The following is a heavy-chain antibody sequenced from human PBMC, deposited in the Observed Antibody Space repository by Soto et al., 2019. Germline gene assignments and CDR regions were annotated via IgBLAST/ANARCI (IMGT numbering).Heavy chain of an antibody. Sequence: GESLKISCKGSGYSFTSYWIGWVRQMPGKGLEWMGIIYPGDSDTRYSPSFQGQVTISADKSINTAYLQWSSLKASDTAMYYSAVYCFFCFGWYDEATTGMDVRGQGAAVPVS. V-gene: IGHV5-51*01. D-gene: IGHD6-19*01. J-gene: IGHJ6*02. CDR3: AVYCFFCFGWYDEATTGMDV. CDR2: IYPGDSDT. CDR1: GYSFTSYW.